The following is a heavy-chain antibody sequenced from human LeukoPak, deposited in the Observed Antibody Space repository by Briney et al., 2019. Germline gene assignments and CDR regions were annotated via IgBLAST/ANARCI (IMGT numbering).Heavy chain of an antibody. J-gene: IGHJ4*02. CDR2: LGSSDSII. CDR3: GRETVAGTFDY. D-gene: IGHD6-19*01. CDR1: GFTLSDFY. V-gene: IGHV3-11*01. Sequence: GGSLRLSCVASGFTLSDFYMSCIRQAPGKGLEWLADLGSSDSIISYADSLRGRFTISRDYAKNSLHLQMNSLRDEDTAVYYCGRETVAGTFDYWGQGTLVTVSS.